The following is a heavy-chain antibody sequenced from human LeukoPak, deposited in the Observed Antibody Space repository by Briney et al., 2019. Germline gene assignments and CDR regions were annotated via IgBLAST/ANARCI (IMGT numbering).Heavy chain of an antibody. D-gene: IGHD6-13*01. CDR3: ARELTDLIAAAGIPGDY. CDR1: GYTFTSYA. Sequence: ASVKVSCKASGYTFTSYAMHWVRQAPGQRLEWMGWINAGNGNTKYSQKFQGRVTITRDTSTSTVYMELSSLRSEDTAVYYCARELTDLIAAAGIPGDYWGQGTLVTVSS. J-gene: IGHJ4*02. CDR2: INAGNGNT. V-gene: IGHV1-3*01.